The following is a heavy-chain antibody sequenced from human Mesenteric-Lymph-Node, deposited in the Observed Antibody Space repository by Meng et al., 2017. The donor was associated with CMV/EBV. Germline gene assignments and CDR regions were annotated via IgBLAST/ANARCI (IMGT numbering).Heavy chain of an antibody. J-gene: IGHJ4*02. Sequence: SETLSLTCSVSGDSISGSDDDYWSWIRQPPGKGLEWIGNIHYTGKTYYNPSLKSRVTVSVDTSKNQFSLSLTSVTAADTAVYYCATGTIFFIYWGQGRLVTVSS. CDR3: ATGTIFFIY. CDR1: GDSISGSDDDY. V-gene: IGHV4-39*07. D-gene: IGHD3-3*01. CDR2: IHYTGKT.